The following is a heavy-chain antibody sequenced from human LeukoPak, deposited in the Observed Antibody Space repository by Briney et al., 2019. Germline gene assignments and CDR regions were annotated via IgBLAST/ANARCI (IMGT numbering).Heavy chain of an antibody. D-gene: IGHD6-19*01. Sequence: SETLSLTCTVSGGSISSGGYYWSWIRQHPGKGLEWIGYIYYSGSTYYNPSLKSRVTISVDTSKSQFSLKLSSVTAADTAVYYCARDSAVAGQGNFDYWGQGTLVTVSS. J-gene: IGHJ4*02. CDR1: GGSISSGGYY. CDR3: ARDSAVAGQGNFDY. V-gene: IGHV4-31*03. CDR2: IYYSGST.